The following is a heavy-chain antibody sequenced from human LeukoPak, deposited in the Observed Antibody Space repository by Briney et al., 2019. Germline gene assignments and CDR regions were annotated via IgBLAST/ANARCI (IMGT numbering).Heavy chain of an antibody. J-gene: IGHJ4*02. CDR3: ARSFGVVVTAVPNY. Sequence: ASVKVSCKASGYTFTGYYMHWVRQAPGQGLEWMGWINPNSGGTNYAQKFQGRVTMTGDTSISTAYMELSRLRSDDTAVYYCARSFGVVVTAVPNYWGQGTLVTVSS. D-gene: IGHD2-21*02. V-gene: IGHV1-2*02. CDR2: INPNSGGT. CDR1: GYTFTGYY.